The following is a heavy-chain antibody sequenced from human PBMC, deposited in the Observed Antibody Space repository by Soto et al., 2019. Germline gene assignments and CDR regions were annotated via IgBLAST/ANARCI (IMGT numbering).Heavy chain of an antibody. CDR2: INPSGGST. V-gene: IGHV1-46*01. CDR3: ARGGFGGYSYGLNWFDP. CDR1: GYTFTSYY. D-gene: IGHD5-18*01. J-gene: IGHJ5*02. Sequence: ASVKVSCKVSGYTFTSYYMHWVRQAPGQGLEWMGIINPSGGSTSYAQKFQGRVTMTRDTSTSTVYMELSSLRSEDTAVYYCARGGFGGYSYGLNWFDPWGQGTLVTVSS.